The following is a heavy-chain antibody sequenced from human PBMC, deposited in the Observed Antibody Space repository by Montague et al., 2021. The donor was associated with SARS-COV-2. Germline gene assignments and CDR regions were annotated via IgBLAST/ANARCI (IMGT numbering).Heavy chain of an antibody. D-gene: IGHD6-25*01. J-gene: IGHJ4*02. Sequence: SETLSLTCTVSGDSIRSSSYYWGWIRQPPGMGLEWIGYIYYSGSTYYNPSFKSRVTISVDTSKNQFSLKLSSVTAADTAVYSCARGDCRAFGSGSIDYWGQGTLVTVSS. CDR2: IYYSGST. CDR1: GDSIRSSSYY. CDR3: ARGDCRAFGSGSIDY. V-gene: IGHV4-39*01.